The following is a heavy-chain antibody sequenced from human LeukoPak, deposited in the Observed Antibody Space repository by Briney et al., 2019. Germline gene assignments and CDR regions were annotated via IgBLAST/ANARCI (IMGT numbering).Heavy chain of an antibody. J-gene: IGHJ4*02. V-gene: IGHV3-23*01. D-gene: IGHD3-10*01. CDR3: AKTSYGSGSWVGYFDY. Sequence: GGSLRLSCAASGFTFSSYAMSWVRQAPGKGLEWVSAISGSGGSTYYADSVKGRFTISRDNSKNTLYLQMNSLRAEDTAVYYCAKTSYGSGSWVGYFDYWGQGTLVTVSS. CDR1: GFTFSSYA. CDR2: ISGSGGST.